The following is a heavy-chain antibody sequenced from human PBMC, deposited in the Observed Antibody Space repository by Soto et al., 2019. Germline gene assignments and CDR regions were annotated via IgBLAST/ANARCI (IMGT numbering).Heavy chain of an antibody. J-gene: IGHJ6*02. CDR3: ARRLYYDSSGFEGGGMDV. CDR2: IYYSGST. CDR1: CGSINNYY. D-gene: IGHD3-22*01. V-gene: IGHV4-59*08. Sequence: SETLSVTCAVSCGSINNYYWSWIRQPPGQRLEWIGYIYYSGSTYYNPSLKSRVTISVDTSKNQFSLKLSSVTAADTAVYYCARRLYYDSSGFEGGGMDVWGQGTTVTVSS.